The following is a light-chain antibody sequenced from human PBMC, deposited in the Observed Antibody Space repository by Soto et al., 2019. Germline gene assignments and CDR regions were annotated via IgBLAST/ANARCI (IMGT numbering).Light chain of an antibody. V-gene: IGLV2-14*01. Sequence: QSALTHPASVSGSPGQSITISCTGTISDVGGYNYVSWYQQHPGKAPKLMIYEVSNRPSGVSNRFSGSKSGNTASLTISGLQAEDEADYYCSSYTTTNTYVFGTGTKVTVL. CDR2: EVS. CDR1: ISDVGGYNY. J-gene: IGLJ1*01. CDR3: SSYTTTNTYV.